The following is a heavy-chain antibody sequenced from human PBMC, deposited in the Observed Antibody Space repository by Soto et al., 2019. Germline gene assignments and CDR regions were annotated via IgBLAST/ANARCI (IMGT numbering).Heavy chain of an antibody. CDR1: GFTFSSYE. CDR2: ISSSGEAV. CDR3: AREGFYAMDV. J-gene: IGHJ6*02. V-gene: IGHV3-48*03. D-gene: IGHD2-2*01. Sequence: GGSLRLSCEVSGFTFSSYEMYWVRQAPGKGLEWVAYISSSGEAVYYAGSVQGRFTISRDNAKNSLYLQMSSLGAEDTAVYYCAREGFYAMDVWGQGTTVTVSS.